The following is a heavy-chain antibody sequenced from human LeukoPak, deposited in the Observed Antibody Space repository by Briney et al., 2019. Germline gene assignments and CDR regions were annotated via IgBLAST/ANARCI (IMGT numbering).Heavy chain of an antibody. D-gene: IGHD1-26*01. CDR3: AKDLVGATVDP. V-gene: IGHV4-4*09. J-gene: IGHJ5*02. Sequence: PSETLSLTCTVSGASISHYYWGWIRQTPERGLEWMGHVHTSGGSTYYPSLKTRLTMSIDTSRSQLSLKLTSVTAADTAVYYCAKDLVGATVDPWGQGTLVTVSS. CDR2: VHTSGGS. CDR1: GASISHYY.